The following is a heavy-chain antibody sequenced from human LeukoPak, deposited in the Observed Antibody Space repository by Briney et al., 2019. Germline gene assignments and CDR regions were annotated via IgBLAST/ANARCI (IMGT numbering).Heavy chain of an antibody. J-gene: IGHJ4*02. Sequence: TGGSLRLSCAASRFTFNTYTMSWVRQAPGKGLEWVSTISGSGGSTYYADSVKGRFTISRDNSKNTLYLQMNSMRAEDTAVYYCAKDEDDWGQGTLVTVSS. V-gene: IGHV3-23*01. CDR2: ISGSGGST. CDR3: AKDEDD. CDR1: RFTFNTYT.